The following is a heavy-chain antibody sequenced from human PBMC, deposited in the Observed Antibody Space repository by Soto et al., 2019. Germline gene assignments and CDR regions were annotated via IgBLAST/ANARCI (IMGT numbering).Heavy chain of an antibody. CDR1: GYIFTSFW. CDR2: IYPRDSDI. J-gene: IGHJ4*01. CDR3: ERIANIFDFDN. V-gene: IGHV5-51*01. Sequence: PGESLKISCQGSGYIFTSFWIGWVRQMPGKGLEWMGIIYPRDSDIRYSPSFQGQVTISADKSISTAYLQWSSLKASDTAMYYCERIANIFDFDNWGHGTLVTVSS. D-gene: IGHD2-21*01.